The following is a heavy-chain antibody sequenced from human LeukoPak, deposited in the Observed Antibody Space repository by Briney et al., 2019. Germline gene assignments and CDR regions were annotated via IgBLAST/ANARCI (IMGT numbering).Heavy chain of an antibody. CDR1: GYTFTGYY. Sequence: GASVKVSCKASGYTFTGYYMHWVRQAPGQGLEWMGWINPNSGGTNYARKLQGRVTMTTDTSTSTAYMELRSLRSDDTAVYYCARDQILRGYCSGGSCYNWFDPWGQGTLVTVSS. D-gene: IGHD2-15*01. CDR3: ARDQILRGYCSGGSCYNWFDP. J-gene: IGHJ5*02. V-gene: IGHV1-2*02. CDR2: INPNSGGT.